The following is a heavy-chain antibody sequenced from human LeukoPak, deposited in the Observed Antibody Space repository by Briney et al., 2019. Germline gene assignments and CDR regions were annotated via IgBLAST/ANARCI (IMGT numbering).Heavy chain of an antibody. CDR3: ARRNPGYSSSWYFIDY. V-gene: IGHV3-21*01. J-gene: IGHJ4*02. CDR1: GFTFSTYS. CDR2: ISSNFSYI. D-gene: IGHD6-13*01. Sequence: GGSLRLSCAASGFTFSTYSMNWVRQAPGKGLEWVSSISSNFSYIHYADSVKGRFTISRDNAKNSLYLQMSSLRAEDTAVYYCARRNPGYSSSWYFIDYWGQGTLVTVSS.